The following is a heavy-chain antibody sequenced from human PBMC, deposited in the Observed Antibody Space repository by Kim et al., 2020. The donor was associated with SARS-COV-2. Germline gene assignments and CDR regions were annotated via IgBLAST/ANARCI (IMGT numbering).Heavy chain of an antibody. D-gene: IGHD5-18*01. CDR1: GFTFSSYA. Sequence: GGSLRLSCAASGFTFSSYAMHWVRQAPGKGLEWVAVISYDGSNKYYADSVKGRFTISRDNSKNTLYLQMNSLRAEDTAVYYCARGGLRYSYGYRVEGPAGHWGQGTLVTVSS. V-gene: IGHV3-30*04. CDR2: ISYDGSNK. CDR3: ARGGLRYSYGYRVEGPAGH. J-gene: IGHJ4*02.